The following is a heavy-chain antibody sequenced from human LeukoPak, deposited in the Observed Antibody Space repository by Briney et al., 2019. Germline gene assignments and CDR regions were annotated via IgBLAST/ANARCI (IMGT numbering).Heavy chain of an antibody. CDR2: INHSGST. J-gene: IGHJ5*02. CDR1: GGSINSRPYY. Sequence: SETLSLTCSVSGGSINSRPYYWGWIRQPPGKGLEWIGEINHSGSTNYNPSLKSRVTISVDTSKNQFSLKLSSVTAADTAVYYCARLWWHYYYGSGSYYKGFDPWGQGTLVTVSS. V-gene: IGHV4-39*07. D-gene: IGHD3-10*01. CDR3: ARLWWHYYYGSGSYYKGFDP.